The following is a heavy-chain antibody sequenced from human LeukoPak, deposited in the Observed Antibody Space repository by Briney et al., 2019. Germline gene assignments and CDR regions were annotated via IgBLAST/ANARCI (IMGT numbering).Heavy chain of an antibody. Sequence: PGGSLRLSCAASGFTFSSYVMHWVRQAPGKGLEWVSVIYSGGTTYYADSVKGRFTISRDNSKNTLYLQMNTLRAEDTAVYYCARDSDILASDAFDIWGQGTMVTVSS. CDR3: ARDSDILASDAFDI. V-gene: IGHV3-66*01. CDR1: GFTFSSYV. CDR2: IYSGGTT. J-gene: IGHJ3*02. D-gene: IGHD3-9*01.